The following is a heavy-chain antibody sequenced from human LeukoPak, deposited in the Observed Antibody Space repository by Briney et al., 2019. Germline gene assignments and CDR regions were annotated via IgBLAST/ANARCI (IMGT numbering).Heavy chain of an antibody. J-gene: IGHJ5*01. CDR3: ARIGHDLYQTFDS. V-gene: IGHV1-8*01. D-gene: IGHD2-2*01. CDR1: GYTFTSYD. Sequence: GASVKVSCKASGYTFTSYDINWVRQATGQGLEWMGWMNPNSGNTGYAQKFQGRVTMTRNTSISTAYMELSSLRSEDTAIYYCARIGHDLYQTFDSWGHGTLITVSS. CDR2: MNPNSGNT.